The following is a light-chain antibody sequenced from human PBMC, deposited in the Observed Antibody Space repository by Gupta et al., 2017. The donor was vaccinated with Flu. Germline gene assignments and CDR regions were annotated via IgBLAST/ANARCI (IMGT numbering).Light chain of an antibody. CDR2: YSS. CDR1: QNIDDK. J-gene: IGKJ4*01. CDR3: QQTNSLPFT. V-gene: IGKV6-21*01. Sequence: VLTQSHDFQSVTPKETVTLTCRASQNIDDKLHWYQQIGEQSPRLVIKYSSQDGSGVPSRFSGSGFGTMFTLTIDSLEAEDAATYYCQQTNSLPFTFGRGTKVEIK.